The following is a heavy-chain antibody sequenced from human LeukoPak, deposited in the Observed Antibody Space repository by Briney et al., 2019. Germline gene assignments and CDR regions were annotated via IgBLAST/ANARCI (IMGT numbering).Heavy chain of an antibody. J-gene: IGHJ4*02. Sequence: SVTVSCKASGGTFSSYAISWVRQAPGQGLEWMGGVIPIFGTANYAQKFQGRVTITADESTSTAYMELNSLRSEDTAVYYCARFPHYYDSSGYPRVAPFDYWGQGTLVTVSS. CDR3: ARFPHYYDSSGYPRVAPFDY. D-gene: IGHD3-22*01. CDR2: VIPIFGTA. CDR1: GGTFSSYA. V-gene: IGHV1-69*13.